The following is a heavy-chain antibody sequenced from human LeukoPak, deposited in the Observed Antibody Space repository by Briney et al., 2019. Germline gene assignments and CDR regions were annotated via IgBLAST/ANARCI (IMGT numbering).Heavy chain of an antibody. V-gene: IGHV1-2*02. J-gene: IGHJ3*02. CDR3: ARAGYCSGGSCYGDAFDI. CDR1: GYTFTGYY. Sequence: ASVKVSCKASGYTFTGYYMHWVRQAPGQGLEWMGWINPNSGGTNYAQKFQGRVTMTRDTSISTAYMELSRLRSEDTAVYYCARAGYCSGGSCYGDAFDIWGQGTMVTVSS. D-gene: IGHD2-15*01. CDR2: INPNSGGT.